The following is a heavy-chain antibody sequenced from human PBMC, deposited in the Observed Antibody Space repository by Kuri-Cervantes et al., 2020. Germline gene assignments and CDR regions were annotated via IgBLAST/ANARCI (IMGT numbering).Heavy chain of an antibody. J-gene: IGHJ6*01. CDR1: GYTFTSYG. CDR3: AREDIVVVPAATYYGMDV. V-gene: IGHV1-18*01. D-gene: IGHD2-2*01. Sequence: ASVKVSCKASGYTFTSYGISWVRQAPGQGLEWMGWISAYNGNTNYAQKLQGRVTMTTDTSTSTAYMELRSLRSDDTAVYYCAREDIVVVPAATYYGMDVWGQGTTVT. CDR2: ISAYNGNT.